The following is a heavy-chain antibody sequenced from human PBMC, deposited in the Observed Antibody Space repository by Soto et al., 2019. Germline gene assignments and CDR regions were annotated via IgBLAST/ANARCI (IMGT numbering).Heavy chain of an antibody. J-gene: IGHJ6*02. CDR3: ARISYYGMDV. V-gene: IGHV2-70*01. CDR1: GFSLSTSGMC. Sequence: SGPTLVNPTETLTLTCTVSGFSLSTSGMCVSWIRQPPGKALEWLALIDWDDDKYYSTSLKTRLTIFKDTSKNQVVLTMTNMDPVDTATYYCARISYYGMDVWGQGTTVTVSS. CDR2: IDWDDDK.